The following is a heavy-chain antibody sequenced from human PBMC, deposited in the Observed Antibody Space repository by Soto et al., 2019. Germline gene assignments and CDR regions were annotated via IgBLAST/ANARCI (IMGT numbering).Heavy chain of an antibody. V-gene: IGHV1-69*02. D-gene: IGHD6-13*01. J-gene: IGHJ4*02. CDR2: IIPILGIA. CDR3: ARTYGQQLVDGKDQFDY. Sequence: VASVKVSCKASGGTFSSYTISWVRQAPGQGLEWMGRIIPILGIANYAQKFQGRVTITADKSTSTAYMELSSLRSEDTAVYYCARTYGQQLVDGKDQFDYWGQGTLITVSS. CDR1: GGTFSSYT.